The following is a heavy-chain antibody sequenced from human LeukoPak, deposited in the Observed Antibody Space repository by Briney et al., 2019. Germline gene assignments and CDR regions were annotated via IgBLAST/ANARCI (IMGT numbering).Heavy chain of an antibody. CDR3: ARGRCCCMDV. Sequence: GGSLRLSCAASGFTFSSYWMHWVRHAPGKGLVWVSRVNSDGSSTTYADSVKGRFTISRDNAKNTLYLQMNSLRAEDTAVYYCARGRCCCMDVWGQGTTVTVSS. CDR2: VNSDGSST. CDR1: GFTFSSYW. J-gene: IGHJ6*02. D-gene: IGHD2-15*01. V-gene: IGHV3-74*01.